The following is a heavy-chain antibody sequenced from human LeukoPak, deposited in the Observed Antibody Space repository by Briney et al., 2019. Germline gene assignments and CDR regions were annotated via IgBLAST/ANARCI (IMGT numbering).Heavy chain of an antibody. CDR2: IRGKAYGGTT. V-gene: IGHV3-49*04. Sequence: GGCLRLSRTATGFSFGDYGMSWVRQDPGKGLGWVGFIRGKAYGGTTEYAASVKCRFTILRDDSNSIAYLQMNSLKTEDTAVYYCTRGDGYNGGGMDVWGQGTTVTVS. D-gene: IGHD5-24*01. CDR1: GFSFGDYG. CDR3: TRGDGYNGGGMDV. J-gene: IGHJ6*02.